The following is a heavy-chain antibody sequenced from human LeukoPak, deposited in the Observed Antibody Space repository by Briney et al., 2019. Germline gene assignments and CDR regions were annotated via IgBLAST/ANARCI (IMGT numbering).Heavy chain of an antibody. CDR2: INPNSGGT. D-gene: IGHD3-10*01. CDR1: GYTFTGYY. Sequence: GASVKVSCKASGYTFTGYYMHWVRQAPGQGLEWMGWINPNSGGTNYAQKFQGWVTMTRDTSISTAYMELSRLRSDDTAVYYCARSPGVRGVIIFPPDYWGQGTLVTVSS. J-gene: IGHJ4*02. CDR3: ARSPGVRGVIIFPPDY. V-gene: IGHV1-2*04.